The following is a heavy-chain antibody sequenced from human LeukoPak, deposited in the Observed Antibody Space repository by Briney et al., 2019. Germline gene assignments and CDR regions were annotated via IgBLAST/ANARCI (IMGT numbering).Heavy chain of an antibody. CDR3: ARGADVVYFDY. CDR1: GGTFSSYA. J-gene: IGHJ4*02. Sequence: ASVKVSCKASGGTFSSYAISWVRQAPGQGLEWMGRIIPIFGTAHYAQKFQGRVTITTDESTSTAYMELSSLRSEDTAVYYCARGADVVYFDYWGQGTLVTVSS. V-gene: IGHV1-69*05. CDR2: IIPIFGTA. D-gene: IGHD2-21*01.